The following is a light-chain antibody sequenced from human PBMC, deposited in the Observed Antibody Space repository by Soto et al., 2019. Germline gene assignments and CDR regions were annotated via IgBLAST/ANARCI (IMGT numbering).Light chain of an antibody. V-gene: IGKV3-11*01. J-gene: IGKJ4*01. Sequence: EIVLTQSPATLSLSPGERATLSCTASQSVSSSLAWYQRKPGQAPRLLIYDASNRATGIPARFSGSGSGTDFTLTISSLEPEDFSVYYCQQRSNGPLTFGGGTKVDI. CDR1: QSVSSS. CDR3: QQRSNGPLT. CDR2: DAS.